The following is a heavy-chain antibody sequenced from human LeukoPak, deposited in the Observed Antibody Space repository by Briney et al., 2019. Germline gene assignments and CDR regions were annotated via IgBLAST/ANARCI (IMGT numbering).Heavy chain of an antibody. D-gene: IGHD6-19*01. V-gene: IGHV4-39*01. Sequence: PSETLSLTCTVSGGSISSSSYYWGWIRQPPGKGLEWIGSSYYSGSTYYNPSLKSRVTISVDTSKNQFSLKLSSVTAADTAVYYCARRSGYSSGWYVWFDPWGQGTLVTVSS. CDR3: ARRSGYSSGWYVWFDP. J-gene: IGHJ5*02. CDR2: SYYSGST. CDR1: GGSISSSSYY.